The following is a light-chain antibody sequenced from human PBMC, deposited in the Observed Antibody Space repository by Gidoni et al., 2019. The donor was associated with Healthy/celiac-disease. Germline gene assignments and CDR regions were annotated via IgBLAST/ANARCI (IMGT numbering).Light chain of an antibody. CDR1: QSVSSSY. Sequence: ELVLPQSPGTLSLSPGERATLSCRASQSVSSSYLAWYQQKPGQAPRLLIYGASSRATGIPDRVSGSGSGTDFTLTISRLEPEDFAVYYCQQYGSTPYTFGQGTKLEIK. CDR3: QQYGSTPYT. CDR2: GAS. V-gene: IGKV3-20*01. J-gene: IGKJ2*01.